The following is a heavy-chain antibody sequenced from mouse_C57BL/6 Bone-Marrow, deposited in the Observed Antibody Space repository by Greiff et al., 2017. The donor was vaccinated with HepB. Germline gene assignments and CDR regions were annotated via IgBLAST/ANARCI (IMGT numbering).Heavy chain of an antibody. CDR1: GYTFTSYW. CDR2: IDPSDSYT. V-gene: IGHV1-50*01. Sequence: QVQLQQPGAELVKPGASVKLSCKASGYTFTSYWMQWVKQRPGQGLEWIGEIDPSDSYTNYNQKFKGKATLTVDTSSSTAYMQLSSLTSEDSAVYYCARFRYYYGSSVDYWGQGTTRTVSS. CDR3: ARFRYYYGSSVDY. D-gene: IGHD1-1*01. J-gene: IGHJ2*01.